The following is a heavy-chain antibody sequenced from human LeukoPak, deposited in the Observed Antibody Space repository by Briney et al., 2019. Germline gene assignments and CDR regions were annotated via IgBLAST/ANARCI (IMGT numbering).Heavy chain of an antibody. Sequence: GGSLRLSCAASGFTFSSYAMHWVRQAPGRGLEWVAVMSYDGSNKYYADSVKGRFTISRDNSKNTLYLQMNSLRAEDTAVYYCAIGPESYSEYWGQGTLVTVSS. CDR2: MSYDGSNK. J-gene: IGHJ4*02. CDR3: AIGPESYSEY. CDR1: GFTFSSYA. V-gene: IGHV3-30-3*01.